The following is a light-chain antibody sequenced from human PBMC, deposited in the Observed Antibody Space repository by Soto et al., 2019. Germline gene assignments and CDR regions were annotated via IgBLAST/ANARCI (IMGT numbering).Light chain of an antibody. CDR2: LGS. CDR1: QSLLYSNGYNY. Sequence: DIVMTQSPLSLPVTPGEPASISCRSSQSLLYSNGYNYLDWYLQKQGQSPQLLIYLGSTRASGVPDRFSGSGSGTDFTLRISRVEAEDVGVYYCMQALQSRTFGQGTKVEI. J-gene: IGKJ1*01. V-gene: IGKV2-28*01. CDR3: MQALQSRT.